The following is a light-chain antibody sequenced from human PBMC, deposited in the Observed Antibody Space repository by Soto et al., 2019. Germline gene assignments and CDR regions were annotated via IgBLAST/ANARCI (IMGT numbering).Light chain of an antibody. CDR1: QSISNH. CDR3: QQYYSYPRIT. J-gene: IGKJ5*01. V-gene: IGKV1-39*01. Sequence: DIRMTQSPSSLSASVEDRVIITCRASQSISNHLNWYQQKPGKAPKLLIYAASTLQSGVPSRFSGSGSGTDFTLTISCLQSEDFSAYYCQQYYSYPRITLGQGTRLEIK. CDR2: AAS.